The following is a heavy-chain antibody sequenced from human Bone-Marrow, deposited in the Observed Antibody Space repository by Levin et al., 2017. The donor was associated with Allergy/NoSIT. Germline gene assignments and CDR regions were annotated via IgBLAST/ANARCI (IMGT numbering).Heavy chain of an antibody. Sequence: SVKVSCQAPGDSFTRHSISWVRQAPGQGLEWMGRIIPLVGTTNDAQKFQGRVTITADESTRTVHMELSGLRSEDTAMYYCASDSIGVIQAWPGAFDVWGQGTMVTVSS. CDR1: GDSFTRHS. D-gene: IGHD2/OR15-2a*01. CDR2: IIPLVGTT. J-gene: IGHJ3*01. CDR3: ASDSIGVIQAWPGAFDV. V-gene: IGHV1-69*11.